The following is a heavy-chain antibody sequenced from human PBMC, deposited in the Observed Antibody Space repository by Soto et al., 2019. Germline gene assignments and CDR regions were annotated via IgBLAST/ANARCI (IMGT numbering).Heavy chain of an antibody. CDR2: IKEDGREK. CDR3: AGDGVRNGAYNGWLDP. V-gene: IGHV3-7*03. CDR1: GFSFSSYW. Sequence: ESGGGLVQPGGSLRLSCAASGFSFSSYWMTWVRQAPGKGLEWVANIKEDGREKYYVASVKGRFTISRDNDKSLLYLQMDSLTPDDTAVYYCAGDGVRNGAYNGWLDPWGQGTLVTVSS. D-gene: IGHD3-16*01. J-gene: IGHJ5*02.